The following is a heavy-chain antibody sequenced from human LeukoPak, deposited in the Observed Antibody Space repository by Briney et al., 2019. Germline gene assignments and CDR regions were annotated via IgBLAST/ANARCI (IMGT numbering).Heavy chain of an antibody. CDR1: GFTFDDYG. Sequence: RTGGSLRLSCAASGFTFDDYGMSWVRQAPGKGLEWVSGINWNGGSTGYADSVKGRFTISRDNAKNSLYLQMNSLRAEDTALYYCARGMDLYYYDSSGLDASDIWGQGTMVTVSS. CDR3: ARGMDLYYYDSSGLDASDI. V-gene: IGHV3-20*04. CDR2: INWNGGST. D-gene: IGHD3-22*01. J-gene: IGHJ3*02.